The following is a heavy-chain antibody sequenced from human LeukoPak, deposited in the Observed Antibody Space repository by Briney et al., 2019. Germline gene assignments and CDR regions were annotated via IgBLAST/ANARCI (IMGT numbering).Heavy chain of an antibody. CDR1: GFPFYSYW. J-gene: IGHJ4*02. CDR3: ARSVPYGTTWYGRSDC. V-gene: IGHV3-7*03. CDR2: IRHDGSTK. D-gene: IGHD6-13*01. Sequence: GGSLRLSYTASGFPFYSYWMTWVRQTPGKGLEWVANIRHDGSTKYYVDSVKGRFTISRDNAMNSLYLQMDSPRVEDTAIYYCARSVPYGTTWYGRSDCWGQGTQVTVSS.